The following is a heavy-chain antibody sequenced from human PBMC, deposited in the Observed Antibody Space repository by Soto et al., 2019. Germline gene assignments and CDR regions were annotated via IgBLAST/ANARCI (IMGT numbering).Heavy chain of an antibody. CDR1: GYTFTGYY. D-gene: IGHD3-9*01. CDR3: ARGGITIFGLVITEAFDI. V-gene: IGHV1-2*04. CDR2: INPNSGGT. J-gene: IGHJ3*02. Sequence: ASVKVSCKASGYTFTGYYMHWVRQAPGQGLEWMGWINPNSGGTNYAQKFQGWVTMTRDTSISTAYMELSRLRSDDTAVYYCARGGITIFGLVITEAFDIWGQGTMVTVSS.